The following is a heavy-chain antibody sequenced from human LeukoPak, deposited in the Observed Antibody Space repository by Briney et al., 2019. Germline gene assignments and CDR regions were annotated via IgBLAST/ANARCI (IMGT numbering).Heavy chain of an antibody. D-gene: IGHD5-18*01. V-gene: IGHV4-39*07. CDR3: ARDWGEDTAMVVNFDY. CDR1: GGSISSSSYY. Sequence: PSETLSLTCTVSGGSISSSSYYWGWIRQPPGKGLEWIGSIYYSGSTYYNPSLKSRVTISVDTSKNQFSLKLSSVTAADTAVYYCARDWGEDTAMVVNFDYWGQGTLVTVPS. CDR2: IYYSGST. J-gene: IGHJ4*02.